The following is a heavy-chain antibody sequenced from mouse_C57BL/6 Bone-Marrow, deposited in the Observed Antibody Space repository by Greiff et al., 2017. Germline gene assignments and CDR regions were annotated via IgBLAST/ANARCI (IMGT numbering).Heavy chain of an antibody. V-gene: IGHV5-2*03. D-gene: IGHD1-1*01. Sequence: EVKLVESGGGLVQPGASLKLSCESNEYEFPSHDMSWVRKTPEQRLELVAAINSDGGSTYYPDTMERRFIISRDNTKKTLYLQMSSLRSADTALYYCARHSSNEGYFDGWGTGTTVTVSS. CDR1: EYEFPSHD. CDR3: ARHSSNEGYFDG. J-gene: IGHJ1*03. CDR2: INSDGGST.